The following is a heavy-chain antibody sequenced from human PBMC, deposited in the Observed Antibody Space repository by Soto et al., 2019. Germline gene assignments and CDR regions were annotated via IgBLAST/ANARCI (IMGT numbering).Heavy chain of an antibody. J-gene: IGHJ5*01. CDR2: IVGSNSDR. CDR1: RFIFSDYA. CDR3: AKDAVSYNGKGDWFDS. Sequence: DVQLLQSGGGLVQPGGSLTLSCAASRFIFSDYAMNWVRQAPGKGLEWVSSIVGSNSDRHYADSVKGRFIISRDNSKNTMYLQMNSLRDDDTAVYYCAKDAVSYNGKGDWFDSWGQVTLVTVSS. V-gene: IGHV3-23*01. D-gene: IGHD1-26*01.